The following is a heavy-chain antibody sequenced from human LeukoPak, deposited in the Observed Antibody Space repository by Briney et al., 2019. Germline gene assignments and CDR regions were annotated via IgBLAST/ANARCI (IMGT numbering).Heavy chain of an antibody. J-gene: IGHJ3*02. Sequence: GGSLRLSCAASGFSFSSYCMSWVRQAPGKGLEWVSVIYSGGSTYYADSVKGRFTISRDNSKNTLYLQMNSLRAEDTAVSYCARDLLPQGGAFDIRGQGTMVTVSS. D-gene: IGHD2/OR15-2a*01. CDR1: GFSFSSYC. V-gene: IGHV3-53*01. CDR2: IYSGGST. CDR3: ARDLLPQGGAFDI.